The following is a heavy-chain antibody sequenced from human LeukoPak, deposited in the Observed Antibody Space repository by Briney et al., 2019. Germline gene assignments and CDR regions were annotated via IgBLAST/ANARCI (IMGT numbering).Heavy chain of an antibody. D-gene: IGHD2-2*01. CDR2: INPNSGGT. V-gene: IGHV1-2*02. Sequence: ASVKVSCKASGYTFTGYYMHWVRQAPGQGLEWMGWINPNSGGTNYAQKFQGRVTMTRDMSISTAYMELSRLRSDDTAVYYCASYISGGYQLLKYYFDYWGQGTLVTVSS. J-gene: IGHJ4*02. CDR1: GYTFTGYY. CDR3: ASYISGGYQLLKYYFDY.